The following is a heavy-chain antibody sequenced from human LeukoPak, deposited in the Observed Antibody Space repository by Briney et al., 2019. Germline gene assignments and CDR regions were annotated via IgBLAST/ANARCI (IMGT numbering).Heavy chain of an antibody. CDR3: ARFLLIAAADY. J-gene: IGHJ4*02. Sequence: SETLSLTCAVYGGSFSGYYWSWIRQPPGKRLEWIGEINHSGSTNYNPSLKSRVTISVDTSKNQFSLKLSSVTAADTAVYYCARFLLIAAADYWGQGTLVTVSS. CDR2: INHSGST. D-gene: IGHD6-13*01. CDR1: GGSFSGYY. V-gene: IGHV4-34*01.